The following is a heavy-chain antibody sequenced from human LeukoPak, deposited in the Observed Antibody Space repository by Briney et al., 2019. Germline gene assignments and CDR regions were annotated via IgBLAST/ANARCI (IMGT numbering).Heavy chain of an antibody. CDR2: ISSSSSYI. CDR1: GFSFSSYT. J-gene: IGHJ4*02. D-gene: IGHD3-22*01. V-gene: IGHV3-21*01. CDR3: ARARNNYDSSGFSALDY. Sequence: GGSLRLSCAASGFSFSSYTMNWVRQAPGKGLEWVSIISSSSSYIYYADSVKGRFTISRDNAKNALYLQMNSLRAEDTAVYYCARARNNYDSSGFSALDYWGQGTLVTVSS.